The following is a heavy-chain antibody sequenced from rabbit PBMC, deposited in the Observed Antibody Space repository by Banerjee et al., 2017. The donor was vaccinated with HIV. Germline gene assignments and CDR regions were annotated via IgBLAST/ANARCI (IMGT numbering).Heavy chain of an antibody. CDR2: IATGSSGST. Sequence: QEQLVESGGGLVKPEGSLTLTCTASGFSFSNNYVMCGVRRAPGKGLGWIGCIATGSSGSTYYANWAKGRFTISKTSSPTVTLQMASLTAADTAAYYCAGEREYAFNLWGPGTLVTVS. V-gene: IGHV1S45*01. CDR3: AGEREYAFNL. J-gene: IGHJ4*01. CDR1: GFSFSNNYV.